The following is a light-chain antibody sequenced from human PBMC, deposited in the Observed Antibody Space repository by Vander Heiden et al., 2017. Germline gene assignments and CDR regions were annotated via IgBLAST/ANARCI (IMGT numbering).Light chain of an antibody. Sequence: QSALTQPASVSGSPGQSITISCTGTSSDVGDYDFVSWYQQHPGKAPKLMIYDVSNRPSGVSNRFSGSKPGNTASLTISGLQAEDEADYYCSSYTSSSTVVFGGGTKLTVL. CDR3: SSYTSSSTVV. J-gene: IGLJ2*01. V-gene: IGLV2-14*03. CDR1: SSDVGDYDF. CDR2: DVS.